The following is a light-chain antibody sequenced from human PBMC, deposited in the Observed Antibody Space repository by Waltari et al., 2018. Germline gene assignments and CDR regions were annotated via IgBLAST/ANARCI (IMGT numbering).Light chain of an antibody. Sequence: EIVLTQSPGTLSLSPGERATFSCRASQSISKYLAWYQQKPGQAPRLLIYHASSRAAGIPDRFSGSGYGTDFSLTISRLEPEDFAVYYCQHYESLPVTFGQGTKVEIK. J-gene: IGKJ1*01. CDR1: QSISKY. CDR3: QHYESLPVT. CDR2: HAS. V-gene: IGKV3-20*01.